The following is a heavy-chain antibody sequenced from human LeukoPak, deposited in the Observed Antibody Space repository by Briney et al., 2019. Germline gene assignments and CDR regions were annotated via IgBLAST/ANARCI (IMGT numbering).Heavy chain of an antibody. CDR2: IYYSGST. V-gene: IGHV4-61*01. Sequence: SETLSLTCTVSGDSVSSGSYYRSWIRQPPGKGLEWIGYIYYSGSTNYHPSLKSRVTISVDTSKNQFSLKLSSVTAADTAVYYCARVGGGPYYDILTGFDYWGQGTLVTVSS. CDR3: ARVGGGPYYDILTGFDY. D-gene: IGHD3-9*01. CDR1: GDSVSSGSYY. J-gene: IGHJ4*02.